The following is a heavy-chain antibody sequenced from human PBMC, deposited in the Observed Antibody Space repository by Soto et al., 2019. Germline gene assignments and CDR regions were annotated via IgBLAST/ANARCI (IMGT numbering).Heavy chain of an antibody. D-gene: IGHD3-22*01. Sequence: WGVLRLSCAASGFTFSTYGMHWVRQPPGKGLEWVAVISSDGKSEHYADPVKGRFSISRDNSKNTLSLQMNSLRVEDTAVYYCAKTITTYSGDSRGRGALVDYWGQGTLVTVSS. J-gene: IGHJ4*02. V-gene: IGHV3-30*18. CDR1: GFTFSTYG. CDR2: ISSDGKSE. CDR3: AKTITTYSGDSRGRGALVDY.